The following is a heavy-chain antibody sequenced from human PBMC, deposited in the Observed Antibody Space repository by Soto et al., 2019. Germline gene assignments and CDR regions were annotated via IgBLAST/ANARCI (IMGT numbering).Heavy chain of an antibody. CDR3: ARETGYDFWSGYSPNYYYYYMDV. CDR2: ISSSSSYI. Sequence: GGSLRLSCAASGFSFSSYSMNWVRQAPGKGLEWVSSISSSSSYIYYADSVKGRFTISRDNAKNSLYLQMNSLRAEDTAVYYCARETGYDFWSGYSPNYYYYYMDVWGKGTTVTVSS. CDR1: GFSFSSYS. J-gene: IGHJ6*03. V-gene: IGHV3-21*01. D-gene: IGHD3-3*01.